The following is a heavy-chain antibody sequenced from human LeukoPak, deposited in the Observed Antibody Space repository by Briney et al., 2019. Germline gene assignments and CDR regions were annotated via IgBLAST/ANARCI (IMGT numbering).Heavy chain of an antibody. CDR2: IRSKANSYAT. CDR3: ARGPDYYGSGTYVS. CDR1: GFTFSGSA. V-gene: IGHV3-73*01. J-gene: IGHJ5*02. Sequence: GGSLKLSCAASGFTFSGSAMHWVRQASGKGLEWVGRIRSKANSYATAYAASVKGRFTISRDGSKNTAYLQMNSLTAEDTAVYYCARGPDYYGSGTYVSWGQGTLVTVSS. D-gene: IGHD3-10*01.